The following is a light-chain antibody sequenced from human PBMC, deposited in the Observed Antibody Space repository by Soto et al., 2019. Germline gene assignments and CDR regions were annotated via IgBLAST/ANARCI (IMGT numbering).Light chain of an antibody. Sequence: ETVMTQSLVTLSVSPGERATLSCRASQSVSSYLAWYQQKPGQAPRLLIYDASNRATGIPARFSGSGSGTDFTLTVSSLEPEDFAVYYCQQRSNWPPAITFGQGTRLEIK. V-gene: IGKV3-11*01. CDR2: DAS. CDR1: QSVSSY. CDR3: QQRSNWPPAIT. J-gene: IGKJ5*01.